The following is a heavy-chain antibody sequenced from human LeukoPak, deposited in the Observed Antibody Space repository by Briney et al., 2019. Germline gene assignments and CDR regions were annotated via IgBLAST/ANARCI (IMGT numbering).Heavy chain of an antibody. CDR1: GFTFSSFA. D-gene: IGHD6-13*01. V-gene: IGHV3-30*04. CDR2: ISNDGSNK. J-gene: IGHJ4*02. Sequence: PGKSLRLSCAASGFTFSSFAMHWVRQAPGKGLEWVAVISNDGSNKYYADSVKGRFTISRDNSKNTVYLQMNSLRGEDTAVYYCAKSGIAAAGQRGYFDYWGQGTLVTVSS. CDR3: AKSGIAAAGQRGYFDY.